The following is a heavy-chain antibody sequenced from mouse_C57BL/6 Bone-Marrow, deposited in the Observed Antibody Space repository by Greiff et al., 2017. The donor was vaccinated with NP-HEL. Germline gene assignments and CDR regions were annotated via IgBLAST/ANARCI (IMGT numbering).Heavy chain of an antibody. J-gene: IGHJ1*03. CDR2: IWSCGST. CDR1: GFSLTTYR. Sequence: VKLMESGPGLVHPSQRRDRTGEVSGFSLTTYRPPTPRSRPLPFLYFLFFIWSCGSTDYNAAFISRLSISKDNSKSQVFFKMNSLQADDTAIYYCASLLLRPWYFDVWGTGTTVTVSS. V-gene: IGHV2-2*01. D-gene: IGHD1-1*01. CDR3: ASLLLRPWYFDV.